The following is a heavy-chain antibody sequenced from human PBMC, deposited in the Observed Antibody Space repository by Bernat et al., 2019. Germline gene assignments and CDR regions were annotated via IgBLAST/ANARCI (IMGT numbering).Heavy chain of an antibody. D-gene: IGHD2-21*02. CDR2: ISGSGDST. J-gene: IGHJ4*02. V-gene: IGHV3-23*01. CDR3: AKDRRVVTGVGRQNFDH. Sequence: EVQLLESGGGLVQPGGSLRLSCAASGFTFSNYAMSWVRQAPGKGLEWVSTISGSGDSTYYADSVKGRFTISRDNSKHTLFLQMNSLRAEDTALYYCAKDRRVVTGVGRQNFDHWGQGSLVTVSS. CDR1: GFTFSNYA.